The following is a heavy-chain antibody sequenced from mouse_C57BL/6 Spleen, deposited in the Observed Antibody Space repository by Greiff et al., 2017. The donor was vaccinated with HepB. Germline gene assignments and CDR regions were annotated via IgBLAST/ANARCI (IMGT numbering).Heavy chain of an antibody. J-gene: IGHJ4*01. CDR3: ARWADYYAIDY. Sequence: VQLQQPGAELVKPGASVKMSCKASGYTFTRYWITWVKQRPGQGLEWIGDIYPGSGSTNYNEKFKSKATLTVDTSSSTAYMQLSSLTSEDSAVYYCARWADYYAIDYWGQGTSVSVSS. CDR2: IYPGSGST. D-gene: IGHD3-3*01. CDR1: GYTFTRYW. V-gene: IGHV1-55*01.